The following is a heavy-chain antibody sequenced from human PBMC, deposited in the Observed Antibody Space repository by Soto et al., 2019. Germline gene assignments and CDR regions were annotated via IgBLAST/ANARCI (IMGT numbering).Heavy chain of an antibody. J-gene: IGHJ6*02. V-gene: IGHV4-4*02. Sequence: SETLSLTCAVSGGSISSSNWWSWVRQPPGKGLEWIGEIYHSGSTNYNPSLKSRVTISVDKSKNQFSLKRSSVTAADTAVYYCARDGSTYDYVWGSYRPSEGMDVWGQGTTVTVSS. CDR1: GGSISSSNW. D-gene: IGHD3-16*02. CDR3: ARDGSTYDYVWGSYRPSEGMDV. CDR2: IYHSGST.